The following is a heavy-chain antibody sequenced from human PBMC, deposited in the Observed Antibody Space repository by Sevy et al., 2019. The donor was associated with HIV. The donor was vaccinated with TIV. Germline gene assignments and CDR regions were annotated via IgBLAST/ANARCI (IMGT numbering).Heavy chain of an antibody. Sequence: WGSLRLSCAGSGFSFKNVWMTWVRQTPGKGLEWVGHAKRKSDGGAIDYGSPVNGRFTISRDDSKDMLYLQMSSLKTEETGVYYCATGLGAGAADAFEIWGQGTMVTVSS. CDR2: AKRKSDGGAI. J-gene: IGHJ3*02. V-gene: IGHV3-15*01. D-gene: IGHD1-26*01. CDR1: GFSFKNVW. CDR3: ATGLGAGAADAFEI.